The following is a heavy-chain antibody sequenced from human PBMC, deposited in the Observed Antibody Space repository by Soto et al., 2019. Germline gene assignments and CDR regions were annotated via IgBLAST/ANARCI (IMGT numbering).Heavy chain of an antibody. CDR1: GFTFSSYA. CDR3: AKAQGGGYSPYFDY. CDR2: ISGSGGST. J-gene: IGHJ4*02. D-gene: IGHD2-15*01. V-gene: IGHV3-23*01. Sequence: QPGGSLRLSCAASGFTFSSYAMSWVRQAPGKGLEWVSAISGSGGSTYYADSVKGRFTISRDNSKNTLYLQMNSLRVEDTAVYYCAKAQGGGYSPYFDYWGQGTLVTVSS.